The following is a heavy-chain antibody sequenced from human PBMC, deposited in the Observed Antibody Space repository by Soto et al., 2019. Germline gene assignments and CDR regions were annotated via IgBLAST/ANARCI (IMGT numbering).Heavy chain of an antibody. D-gene: IGHD4-4*01. CDR2: IWYDGSNK. Sequence: GGSLRLSCAASGFTFSSYGMHWVRQAPGKGLEWVAVIWYDGSNKYYADSVKGRFTISRDNSKNTLYLQMNSLRAEDTAVYCCARDHFPPYCNSKNYCYYGMDVWGQGTTVTVSS. J-gene: IGHJ6*02. CDR1: GFTFSSYG. V-gene: IGHV3-33*01. CDR3: ARDHFPPYCNSKNYCYYGMDV.